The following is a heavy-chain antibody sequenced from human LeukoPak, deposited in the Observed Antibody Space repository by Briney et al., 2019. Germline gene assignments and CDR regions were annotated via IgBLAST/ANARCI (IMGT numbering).Heavy chain of an antibody. V-gene: IGHV3-48*01. J-gene: IGHJ4*02. D-gene: IGHD4-17*01. Sequence: GGSLRLSCAASGFTFSSYSMNWVRQAPGKGLEWVSYISSSSSTIYYADSVKGRFTISRDNSKNTLYLQMNSLRAEDTAVYYCAKDRKADYGDYLWNYWGQGTLVTVSS. CDR1: GFTFSSYS. CDR3: AKDRKADYGDYLWNY. CDR2: ISSSSSTI.